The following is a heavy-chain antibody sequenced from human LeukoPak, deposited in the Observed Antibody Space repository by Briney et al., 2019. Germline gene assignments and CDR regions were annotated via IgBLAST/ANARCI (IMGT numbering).Heavy chain of an antibody. CDR1: GYTFTGDY. J-gene: IGHJ1*01. CDR3: ARDGAGYCSSTSCLSYFQH. CDR2: INPNSGGT. Sequence: ASVKVSCKASGYTFTGDYMHWVRQAPGQGLEWMGWINPNSGGTNYAQKFQGRVTMTRDTSISTAYMELSRLRSDDTAVYYCARDGAGYCSSTSCLSYFQHWGQGTLVTVSS. V-gene: IGHV1-2*02. D-gene: IGHD2-2*01.